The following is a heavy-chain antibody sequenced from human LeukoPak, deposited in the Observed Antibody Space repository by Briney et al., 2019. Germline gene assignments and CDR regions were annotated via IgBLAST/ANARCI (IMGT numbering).Heavy chain of an antibody. CDR1: GFNFTDAW. D-gene: IGHD5-24*01. Sequence: PGGSLRLSCEASGFNFTDAWMAWVRQTPGKGLEWLGRIRKKSDGGTTHYAAPVEGRFFISRDDSRSTASLQMKGLRSEDTGVYFCTREGYNFARNWGQGTLVTVSS. J-gene: IGHJ4*02. CDR2: IRKKSDGGTT. V-gene: IGHV3-15*01. CDR3: TREGYNFARN.